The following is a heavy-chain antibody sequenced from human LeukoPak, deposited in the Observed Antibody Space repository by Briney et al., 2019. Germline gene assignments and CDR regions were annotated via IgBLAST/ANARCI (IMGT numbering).Heavy chain of an antibody. CDR3: ARADPDYYDSSGPPRLVDI. D-gene: IGHD3-22*01. V-gene: IGHV4-39*07. J-gene: IGHJ3*02. Sequence: SETLSLTCTVSGGSISSGGYYWSWIRQPPGKGLEWIGEINHSGSTNYNPSLKSRVTISVDTSKNQFSLKLSSVTAADTAVYYCARADPDYYDSSGPPRLVDIWGQGTMVTASS. CDR1: GGSISSGGYY. CDR2: INHSGST.